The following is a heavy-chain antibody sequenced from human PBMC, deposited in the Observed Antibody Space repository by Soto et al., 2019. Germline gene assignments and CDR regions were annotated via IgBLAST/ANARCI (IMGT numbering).Heavy chain of an antibody. J-gene: IGHJ4*02. CDR1: GGSINRYY. CDR3: ARVPSGGSSGY. V-gene: IGHV4-59*01. CDR2: IYYNGNT. Sequence: TSETLSLTCTVSGGSINRYYWSWIRQAPGKGLEWIGNIYYNGNTNYSPSLKSRVTISIDTSRNQFSLHLSSVTAADTAAYYCARVPSGGSSGYWGQGTLVTVSS. D-gene: IGHD2-8*02.